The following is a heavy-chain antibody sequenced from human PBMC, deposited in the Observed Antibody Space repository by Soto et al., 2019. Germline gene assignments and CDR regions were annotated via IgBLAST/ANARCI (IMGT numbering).Heavy chain of an antibody. CDR1: GASISGFY. J-gene: IGHJ5*02. Sequence: SETLSLTCTVSGASISGFYWSWIRKSAGKGLEWIGRIYATGATDYNPSLKSRVMMSVDTSKKQFSLKLRSVTAADTAVYYCVRDGTKTLRDWFDPWGQGISVTVSS. V-gene: IGHV4-4*07. CDR2: IYATGAT. D-gene: IGHD1-1*01. CDR3: VRDGTKTLRDWFDP.